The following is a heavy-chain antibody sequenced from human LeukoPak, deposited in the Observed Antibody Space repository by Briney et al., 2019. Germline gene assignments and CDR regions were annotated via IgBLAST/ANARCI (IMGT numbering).Heavy chain of an antibody. CDR1: GGTFSSYA. CDR2: IIPIFGTA. J-gene: IGHJ5*02. V-gene: IGHV1-69*01. CDR3: ARDDSSSYWFDP. D-gene: IGHD6-6*01. Sequence: SVKVSCKASGGTFSSYAISWVRQAPGQGLEWMGGIIPIFGTANYAQKFQGRVTITADESTSTTYMELSSLRSEDTAVYYCARDDSSSYWFDPWGQGTLVTVSS.